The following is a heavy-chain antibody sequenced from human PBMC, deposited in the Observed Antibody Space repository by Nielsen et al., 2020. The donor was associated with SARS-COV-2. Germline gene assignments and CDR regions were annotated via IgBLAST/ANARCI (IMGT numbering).Heavy chain of an antibody. Sequence: SLKISCAAYGFTFSNYGMHWVRQAPGKGLEWVAAISYDGSNIYYADSVKGRFTISRDSSRNTLNLHMNSLRAEDTAVYYCAKAGIMITFGGDVDYFESWGQGTLVTVSP. CDR3: AKAGIMITFGGDVDYFES. V-gene: IGHV3-30*18. CDR2: ISYDGSNI. D-gene: IGHD3-16*01. CDR1: GFTFSNYG. J-gene: IGHJ4*02.